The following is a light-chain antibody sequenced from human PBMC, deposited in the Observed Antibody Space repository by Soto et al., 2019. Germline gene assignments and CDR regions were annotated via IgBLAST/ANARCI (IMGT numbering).Light chain of an antibody. V-gene: IGLV2-14*01. CDR1: SSDVGGYNY. J-gene: IGLJ1*01. CDR3: SSYTSSSTPHV. CDR2: EVS. Sequence: QSALTQPASVSGSPGQSITISCTGTSSDVGGYNYVSWYQQHPGKAPKLMIYEVSNRPSGVSNRFSGSKSGNTASLTISGLQAEDGADYYCSSYTSSSTPHVFGTGTKLTVL.